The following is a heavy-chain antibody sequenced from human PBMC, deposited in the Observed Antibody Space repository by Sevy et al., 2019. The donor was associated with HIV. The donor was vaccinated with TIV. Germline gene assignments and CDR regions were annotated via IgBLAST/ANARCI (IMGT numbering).Heavy chain of an antibody. CDR1: GYTFTSYY. CDR2: INPSGGST. V-gene: IGHV1-46*03. D-gene: IGHD2-15*01. Sequence: ASVKVSCKASGYTFTSYYMHWVRQAPGQGLEWMGIINPSGGSTSYAQKFQGRVTMTRDTSTSTVYMELSSLRSEDTAVYHCARRGGIGCSGGSCYSNYYYGMDVWGQGTTVTVSS. CDR3: ARRGGIGCSGGSCYSNYYYGMDV. J-gene: IGHJ6*02.